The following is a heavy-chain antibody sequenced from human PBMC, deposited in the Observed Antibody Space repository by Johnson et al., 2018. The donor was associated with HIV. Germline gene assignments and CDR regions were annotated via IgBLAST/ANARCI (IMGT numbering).Heavy chain of an antibody. CDR3: ARDYYDSSGYHHAFDI. Sequence: QMQLVESGGGVVQPGRSLRLSCAASGFTFSSYAMHWVRQAPGKGLEWVAVIPYDGSNKYYADSVKGRFTISRDNSKNTVYLQMNSLRAEDTAVYYCARDYYDSSGYHHAFDIWGEGTMVTVSS. CDR1: GFTFSSYA. J-gene: IGHJ3*02. V-gene: IGHV3-30-3*01. D-gene: IGHD3-22*01. CDR2: IPYDGSNK.